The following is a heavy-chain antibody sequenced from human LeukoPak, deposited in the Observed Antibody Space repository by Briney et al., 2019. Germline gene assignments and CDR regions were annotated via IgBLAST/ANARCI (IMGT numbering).Heavy chain of an antibody. CDR2: IGGTGGNT. J-gene: IGHJ4*02. CDR1: GFSFSSYG. CDR3: AKFGTVTTIGLYNFDH. V-gene: IGHV3-23*01. D-gene: IGHD4-11*01. Sequence: PGGSLRLSCAASGFSFSSYGMSWVRQAQGKGLEWVSPIGGTGGNTYYADSAKGRFTISRDNSKSTLYLQMNSLRAVDTALYCCAKFGTVTTIGLYNFDHWGQGTLVTVSS.